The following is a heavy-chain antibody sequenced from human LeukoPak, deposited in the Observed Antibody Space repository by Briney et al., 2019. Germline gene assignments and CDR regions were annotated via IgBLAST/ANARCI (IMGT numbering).Heavy chain of an antibody. CDR1: GFTFSSYA. D-gene: IGHD6-6*01. CDR2: ISYDGSNK. Sequence: GGSLRLSCAASGFTFSSYAMHWVRQAPGKGLEWVAVISYDGSNKYYADSVKGRFTISRDNSKNTLYLQMNSLRAEDTAVYYCAKGGQQLEDWGQGTLVTVSS. CDR3: AKGGQQLED. J-gene: IGHJ4*02. V-gene: IGHV3-30-3*01.